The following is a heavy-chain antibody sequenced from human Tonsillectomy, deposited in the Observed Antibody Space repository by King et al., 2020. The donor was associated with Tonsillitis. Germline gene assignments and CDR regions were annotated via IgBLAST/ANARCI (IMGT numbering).Heavy chain of an antibody. CDR3: ARDLYYYDSSGYPPGY. Sequence: VQLVESGGGLVKPGGSLRLSCTASGFTFSDYYMSWIRQAPGKGLEWVSHISSSSRYTNYADSVKGRFTISRDNAKNSLYLQMNSLRAEDTAVYYCARDLYYYDSSGYPPGYWGQGTLVTVSS. CDR2: ISSSSRYT. D-gene: IGHD3-22*01. CDR1: GFTFSDYY. J-gene: IGHJ4*02. V-gene: IGHV3-11*06.